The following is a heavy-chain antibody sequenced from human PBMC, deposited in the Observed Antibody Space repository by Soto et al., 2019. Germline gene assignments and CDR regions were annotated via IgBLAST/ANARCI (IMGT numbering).Heavy chain of an antibody. CDR3: AREQAAAYYYYGMDV. CDR2: IWYDGSNK. Sequence: QVQLVESGGGVVQPERSLRLSCAASGFTFSSYGMHWVRQAPGKGLEWVAVIWYDGSNKYYADSVKGRFTISRDNSKNTLYLQMNSLRAEDTAVYYCAREQAAAYYYYGMDVWGQGTTVTVSS. D-gene: IGHD6-25*01. CDR1: GFTFSSYG. J-gene: IGHJ6*02. V-gene: IGHV3-33*01.